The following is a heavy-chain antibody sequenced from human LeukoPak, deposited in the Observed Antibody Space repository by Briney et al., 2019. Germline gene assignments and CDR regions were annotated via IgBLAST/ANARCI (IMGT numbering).Heavy chain of an antibody. CDR2: IEVDGSTR. V-gene: IGHV3-74*01. CDR1: GFTFSSYW. CDR3: ARDREGLGY. Sequence: GGSLRLSCAASGFTFSSYWMDWVRQAPGNGLEWVSLIEVDGSTRNYADSVKGRFTISRDNAKNTLYLQMNSLRPDDTAVYYCARDREGLGYWGQGSLVTVFS. J-gene: IGHJ4*02.